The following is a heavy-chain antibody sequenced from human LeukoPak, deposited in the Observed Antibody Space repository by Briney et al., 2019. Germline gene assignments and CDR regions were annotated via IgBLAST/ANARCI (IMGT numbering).Heavy chain of an antibody. Sequence: GGSLRLSCAASGFTFSSYAMSWVRQAPGKGLEWVSAISGSGGSTYYADSVKGRFTISRDNSRDTLYLQMNSLRAEDTAVYYCAKGYYNYVWGGYYFDYWGQGTLVTVSS. D-gene: IGHD3-16*01. J-gene: IGHJ4*02. V-gene: IGHV3-23*01. CDR3: AKGYYNYVWGGYYFDY. CDR2: ISGSGGST. CDR1: GFTFSSYA.